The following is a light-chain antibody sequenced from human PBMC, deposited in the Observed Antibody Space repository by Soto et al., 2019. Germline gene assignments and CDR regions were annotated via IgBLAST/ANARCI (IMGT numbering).Light chain of an antibody. V-gene: IGLV2-8*01. CDR2: EVT. J-gene: IGLJ2*01. Sequence: QSVLTQPPSASGSPGQSVTISCTGTSSDIGGYNYVSWYQQHPGKAPKLIIYEVTKRPSGVPDRFSGSKSGNTASLTVSGLQAEDEADYYCSSYAGSVLFGGGTQLTVL. CDR1: SSDIGGYNY. CDR3: SSYAGSVL.